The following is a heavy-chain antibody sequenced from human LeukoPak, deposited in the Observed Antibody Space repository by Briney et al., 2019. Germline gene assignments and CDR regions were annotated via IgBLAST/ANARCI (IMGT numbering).Heavy chain of an antibody. CDR3: ARLTVPASTYYYDGSGYPYYYYYMDV. CDR1: GGSISSYY. J-gene: IGHJ6*03. Sequence: SETLSLTCTVSGGSISSYYWSWIRQPPGKGLEWIGCIYTSGSTNYNPSLKSRVTISVDTSKNQFSLKLSSVTAADTAVYYCARLTVPASTYYYDGSGYPYYYYYMDVWGKGTTVTVSS. D-gene: IGHD3-22*01. V-gene: IGHV4-4*09. CDR2: IYTSGST.